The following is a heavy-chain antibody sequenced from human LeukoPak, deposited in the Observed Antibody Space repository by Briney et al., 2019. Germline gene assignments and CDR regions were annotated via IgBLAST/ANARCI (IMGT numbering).Heavy chain of an antibody. CDR1: GFTFSSYA. Sequence: PGGSLRLSCAASGFTFSSYAMSWVRQAPGKGLEWVSAISGSGGSTYYADSVKGRFTISRDNSKNTLYLQMNSLRAEDTAVYYCAKTRASSWFRNPEYFQHWGQGTLVTVSS. V-gene: IGHV3-23*01. CDR2: ISGSGGST. CDR3: AKTRASSWFRNPEYFQH. D-gene: IGHD6-13*01. J-gene: IGHJ1*01.